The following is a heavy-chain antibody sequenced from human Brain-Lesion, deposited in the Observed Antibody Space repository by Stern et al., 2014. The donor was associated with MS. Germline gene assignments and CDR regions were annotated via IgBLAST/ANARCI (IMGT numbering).Heavy chain of an antibody. Sequence: QVQLVESGAEVKKPGASVRVSCEASGNSFTHFYIHWVRQAPGQGLEWMGWINPNSGGHKFAQKFQGWVTITRDTSMTTAYMEVTSLTSDDTAVYYCARGGRYYADYWGQGTLVTVSS. CDR2: INPNSGGH. J-gene: IGHJ4*02. CDR3: ARGGRYYADY. CDR1: GNSFTHFY. D-gene: IGHD2-2*01. V-gene: IGHV1-2*04.